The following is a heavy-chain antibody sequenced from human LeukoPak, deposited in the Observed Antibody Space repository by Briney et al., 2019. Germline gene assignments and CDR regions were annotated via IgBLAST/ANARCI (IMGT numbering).Heavy chain of an antibody. V-gene: IGHV1-18*04. CDR1: GYTFTNYR. D-gene: IGHD4-17*01. J-gene: IGHJ4*02. Sequence: ASVKVSCKASGYTFTNYRITWVRQPPGQGLEWMGWSSTYKHNTHYAQQCQGRVTMTRNTSTSTAYMDQRSLRSDDPAVDYWSRGDNGDYEDYFDYWGEGTLVTVSS. CDR3: SRGDNGDYEDYFDY. CDR2: SSTYKHNT.